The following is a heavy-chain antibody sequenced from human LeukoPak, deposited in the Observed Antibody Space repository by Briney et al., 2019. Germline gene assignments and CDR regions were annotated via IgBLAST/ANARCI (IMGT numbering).Heavy chain of an antibody. CDR1: GYSFTSYW. D-gene: IGHD2-15*01. CDR2: IYPGDSDT. V-gene: IGHV5-51*01. J-gene: IGHJ3*02. Sequence: GESLKISCKGSGYSFTSYWIGWVRQMPGKGLEWMGIIYPGDSDTRYSPSFQGQVTISADKSISTAYLQWSSLKASDTAMSYCARPSERDIVVGMAFDIWGQGTMVTVSS. CDR3: ARPSERDIVVGMAFDI.